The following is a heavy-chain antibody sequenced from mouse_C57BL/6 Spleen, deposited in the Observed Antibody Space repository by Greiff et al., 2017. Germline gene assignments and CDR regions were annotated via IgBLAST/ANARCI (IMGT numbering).Heavy chain of an antibody. CDR2: INYDGSST. CDR1: GFTFSDYY. Sequence: EVKLVESEGGLVQPGSSMKLSCTASGFTFSDYYMAWVRQVPEKGLEWVANINYDGSSTYYLDSLKSRFIISRDNAENTLYLQMSSLKSEYTATYSCAKDTAFDFDYWGQGTTLTVSS. CDR3: AKDTAFDFDY. V-gene: IGHV5-16*01. D-gene: IGHD3-1*01. J-gene: IGHJ2*01.